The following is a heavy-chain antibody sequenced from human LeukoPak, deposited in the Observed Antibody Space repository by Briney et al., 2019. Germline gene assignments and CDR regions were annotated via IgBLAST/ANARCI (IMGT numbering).Heavy chain of an antibody. V-gene: IGHV1-69*06. Sequence: SVKVSCKASGGTFSSYAISWVRQAPGQGLEWMGGIIPIFGTANYAQKFQGRVTITADKSTSTAYMELSSLRSEDTAVYYCARSYSGNGGEFDYWGQGTLVTVSS. J-gene: IGHJ4*02. D-gene: IGHD7-27*01. CDR2: IIPIFGTA. CDR1: GGTFSSYA. CDR3: ARSYSGNGGEFDY.